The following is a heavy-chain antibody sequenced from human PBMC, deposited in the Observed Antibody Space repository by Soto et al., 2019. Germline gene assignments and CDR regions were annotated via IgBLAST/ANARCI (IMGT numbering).Heavy chain of an antibody. J-gene: IGHJ6*02. D-gene: IGHD6-19*01. Sequence: ASVKVSCKASGYTFTGYYMHWVRQAPGQGLEWMGWINPNSGGTNYAQKFQGWVTMTRDTSISTAYMELSRLRSDDTAVYYCARDIKQWLVPDVDYYGMDVWGQGTTVTVSS. CDR1: GYTFTGYY. CDR3: ARDIKQWLVPDVDYYGMDV. V-gene: IGHV1-2*04. CDR2: INPNSGGT.